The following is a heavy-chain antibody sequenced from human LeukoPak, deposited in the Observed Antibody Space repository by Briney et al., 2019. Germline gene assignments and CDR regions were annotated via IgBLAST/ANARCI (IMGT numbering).Heavy chain of an antibody. CDR2: IYYSGST. D-gene: IGHD4-17*01. CDR3: ARDPTTVTPGRMDY. V-gene: IGHV4-59*12. J-gene: IGHJ4*02. Sequence: SETLSLTCTVSGGSISSYYWSWIRQPPGKGLEWIGYIYYSGSTNYNPSLKSRVTISVDRSKNQFSLKLSSVTAADTAVYYCARDPTTVTPGRMDYWGQGTLVTVSS. CDR1: GGSISSYY.